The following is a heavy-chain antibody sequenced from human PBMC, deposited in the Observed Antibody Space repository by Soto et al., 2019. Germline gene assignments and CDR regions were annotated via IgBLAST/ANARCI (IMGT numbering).Heavy chain of an antibody. CDR1: GGSINSSIYY. Sequence: SETLSLTCTVSGGSINSSIYYWGWIRQPPGKGLEWIGSIYYSGSTYYNPSLKSRVTISVDTSKNQFSLKLSSVTAADTAVYYCAGDCHDFWSENWFDPWGQGTLVTVSS. V-gene: IGHV4-39*01. CDR3: AGDCHDFWSENWFDP. J-gene: IGHJ5*02. D-gene: IGHD3-3*01. CDR2: IYYSGST.